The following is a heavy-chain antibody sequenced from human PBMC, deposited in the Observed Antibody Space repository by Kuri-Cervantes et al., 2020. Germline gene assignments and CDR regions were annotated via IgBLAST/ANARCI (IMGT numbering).Heavy chain of an antibody. CDR1: GYSISSGYH. D-gene: IGHD3-9*01. Sequence: ESLKISCTVSGYSISSGYHWGWIRQPPGKGLEWIGSIYHSGSTYYNPSLKSRVTISVDTSKNQFSLKLTSVTAADTAVYYCAGAVSRYFAGFDPWGQGTLVTVSS. CDR3: AGAVSRYFAGFDP. V-gene: IGHV4-38-2*02. CDR2: IYHSGST. J-gene: IGHJ5*02.